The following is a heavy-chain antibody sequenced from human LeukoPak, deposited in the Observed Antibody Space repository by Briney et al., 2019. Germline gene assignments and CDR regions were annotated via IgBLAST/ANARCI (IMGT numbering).Heavy chain of an antibody. CDR2: IKRKGDDGTI. CDR1: GFTFSNAW. Sequence: GGSLRLSCAASGFTFSNAWMSWVRQAPGRGLEWVGRIKRKGDDGTIDYAAPVKGRLSISRDDSKKTLYLQMKSLKSEDTAVYYCTAGTGRSDFDYWGQGTLVTVSS. D-gene: IGHD3/OR15-3a*01. V-gene: IGHV3-15*01. J-gene: IGHJ4*02. CDR3: TAGTGRSDFDY.